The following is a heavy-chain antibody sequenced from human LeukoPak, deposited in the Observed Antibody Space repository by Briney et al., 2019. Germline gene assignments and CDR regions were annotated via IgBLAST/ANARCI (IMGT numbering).Heavy chain of an antibody. CDR3: ARDEVGGPLKY. J-gene: IGHJ4*02. CDR1: GFTFSSYA. CDR2: IREDGNKE. V-gene: IGHV3-7*01. D-gene: IGHD1-26*01. Sequence: PGGSLRLSCAASGFTFSSYAMHWVRQAPGKGLEWVANIREDGNKENYIDSVRGRFSISRDNAKNSLYLQMNSLRAEDSAVYYCARDEVGGPLKYWGQGVLVTVSS.